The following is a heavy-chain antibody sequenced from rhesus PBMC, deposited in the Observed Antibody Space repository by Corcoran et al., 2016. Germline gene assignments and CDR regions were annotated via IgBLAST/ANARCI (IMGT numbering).Heavy chain of an antibody. J-gene: IGHJ4*01. V-gene: IGHV4-80*01. CDR2: VNGNSGST. CDR1: GGSFSSNW. D-gene: IGHD6-37*01. Sequence: QVQLQESGPGLVKPSETLSLTCVVPGGSFSSNWWRWISQSPGKGLEWIGEVNGNSGSTNYNPSLKGRVTISKDASKSQFSLRLNSVTAADTAVYYCVKPSYDTGWSDYWGQGVLVTVSS. CDR3: VKPSYDTGWSDY.